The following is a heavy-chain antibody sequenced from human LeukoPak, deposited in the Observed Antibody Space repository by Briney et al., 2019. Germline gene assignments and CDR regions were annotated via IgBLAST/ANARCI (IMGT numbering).Heavy chain of an antibody. CDR1: GGSFSGYY. CDR3: ASYYYDSSGYNPFDY. D-gene: IGHD3-22*01. CDR2: INHSGST. J-gene: IGHJ4*02. Sequence: SETLSLTCVVYGGSFSGYYWSWIRQPPGKGLEWIGEINHSGSTNYNPSLKSRVTISVDTSKNQFSLKLSSVTAADTAVYYCASYYYDSSGYNPFDYWGQGTLVTVSS. V-gene: IGHV4-34*01.